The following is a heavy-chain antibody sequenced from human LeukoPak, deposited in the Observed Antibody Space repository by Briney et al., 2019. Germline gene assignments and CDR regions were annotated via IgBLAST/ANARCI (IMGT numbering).Heavy chain of an antibody. CDR1: GFTFNRYG. CDR2: IWYDGSNK. J-gene: IGHJ4*02. CDR3: AKSSYYDSSGYYREYYFDF. D-gene: IGHD3-22*01. V-gene: IGHV3-33*06. Sequence: TGGSLRLSCAASGFTFNRYGMHWVRQAPGKGLEWVSVIWYDGSNKYYADSVNGRFTLSRDNSKNTLYLQMNSLRDEDTAVYYCAKSSYYDSSGYYREYYFDFWGQGTLVTVSS.